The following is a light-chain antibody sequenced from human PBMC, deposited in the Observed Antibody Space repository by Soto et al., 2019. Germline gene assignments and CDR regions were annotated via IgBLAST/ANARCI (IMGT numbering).Light chain of an antibody. CDR1: QSVSDK. J-gene: IGKJ5*01. CDR2: RAS. CDR3: QQYNTWPTT. V-gene: IGKV3-15*01. Sequence: EVLMTQSPDTLYVSPGERVTLSCRASQSVSDKLAWYQQKPGQGPRLLVYRASTRTLGIPARFSGSESGTEFTLTISSLQSEDFAIYYCQQYNTWPTTFGQGTRLEI.